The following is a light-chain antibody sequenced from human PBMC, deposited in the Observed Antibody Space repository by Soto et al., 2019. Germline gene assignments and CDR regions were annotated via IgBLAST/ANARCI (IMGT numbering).Light chain of an antibody. V-gene: IGLV1-51*01. CDR2: DDN. CDR3: GSWDSSLSAYV. CDR1: SSNIGGNS. J-gene: IGLJ1*01. Sequence: AAPGQKVTISCSGSSSNIGGNSVSWYQQLPGIAPKLLIYDDNKRPSGIPDRFSGSKSGTSATLGITGFQTGDEADYYCGSWDSSLSAYVFGTGTKVTVL.